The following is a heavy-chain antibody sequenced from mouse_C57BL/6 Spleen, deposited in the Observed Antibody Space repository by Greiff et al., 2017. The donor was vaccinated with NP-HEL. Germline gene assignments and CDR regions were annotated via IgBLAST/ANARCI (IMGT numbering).Heavy chain of an antibody. Sequence: QVQLKESGAELVRPGTSVKMSCKASGYTFTNYWIGWAKQRPGHGLEWIGDIYPGGGYTNYNEKFKGKATLTADKSSSTAYMQFSSLTSEDSAIYYCARYYYGSSYYFDYWGQGTTLTVSS. J-gene: IGHJ2*01. CDR3: ARYYYGSSYYFDY. CDR2: IYPGGGYT. V-gene: IGHV1-63*01. CDR1: GYTFTNYW. D-gene: IGHD1-1*01.